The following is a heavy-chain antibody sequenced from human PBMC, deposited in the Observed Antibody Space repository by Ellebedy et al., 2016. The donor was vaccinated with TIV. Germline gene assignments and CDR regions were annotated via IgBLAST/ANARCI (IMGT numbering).Heavy chain of an antibody. CDR1: GFTFSSYW. CDR2: IKLDGSEK. V-gene: IGHV3-7*01. CDR3: ARTMVDYVWGRYRSGGMDV. J-gene: IGHJ6*02. Sequence: GESLKISCAASGFTFSSYWMSWVRPAPGKGLEWVATIKLDGSEKYYVDSVKGRFTISRDNAKNSLYLQMNSLRAEDTDGYYCARTMVDYVWGRYRSGGMDVWGQGNTVTVSS. D-gene: IGHD3-16*02.